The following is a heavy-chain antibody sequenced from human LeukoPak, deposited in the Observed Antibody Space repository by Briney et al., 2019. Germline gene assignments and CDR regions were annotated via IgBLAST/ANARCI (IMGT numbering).Heavy chain of an antibody. CDR1: GFTFSTYA. CDR2: ISNSGGST. D-gene: IGHD6-13*01. V-gene: IGHV3-23*01. J-gene: IGHJ4*02. CDR3: AKDLLSQQVARCFDY. Sequence: GGSLRLPCAASGFTFSTYAMSWVRQAPGKGLEWVSVISNSGGSTYYADSVKGRFTISRDNSKNTLYLQMNSLRTDDTAVYYCAKDLLSQQVARCFDYWGQGTLVTVSS.